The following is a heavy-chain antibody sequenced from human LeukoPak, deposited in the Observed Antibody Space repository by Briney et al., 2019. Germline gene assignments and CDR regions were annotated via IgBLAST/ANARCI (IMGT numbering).Heavy chain of an antibody. CDR3: GRVRTGNTGSPEYFED. D-gene: IGHD5-12*01. CDR2: LFYSGNT. V-gene: IGHV4-59*01. CDR1: SGSISSYY. Sequence: KPSETLSLTCTVSSGSISSYYWNWIRQPPGKGLEWIGYLFYSGNTNSNPSLKSRVTILADTSKNQFSLRLNSVTAADTAVHFCGRVRTGNTGSPEYFEDWGQGTLVTVSS. J-gene: IGHJ1*01.